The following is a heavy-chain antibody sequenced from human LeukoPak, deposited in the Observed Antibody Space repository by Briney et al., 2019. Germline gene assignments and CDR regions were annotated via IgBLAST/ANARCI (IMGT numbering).Heavy chain of an antibody. J-gene: IGHJ4*02. CDR2: IYPGDSDT. CDR1: GYSFINYW. Sequence: GESLKISCKGSGYSFINYWIGWVRQMPGKGLEWIGIIYPGDSDTRYSPSFQGQVTISADKSISTAYLQWSSLKASDTAMYYCARGDYDILTGHLDYWGQGTLVTVSS. CDR3: ARGDYDILTGHLDY. D-gene: IGHD3-9*01. V-gene: IGHV5-51*01.